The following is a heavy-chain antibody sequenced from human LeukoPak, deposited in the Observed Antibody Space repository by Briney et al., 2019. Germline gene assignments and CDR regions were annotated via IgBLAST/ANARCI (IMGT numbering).Heavy chain of an antibody. J-gene: IGHJ4*02. V-gene: IGHV3-48*03. D-gene: IGHD2/OR15-2a*01. CDR1: GFTFSSYE. Sequence: PGGSLRLSCAASGFTFSSYEMNWVRQAPGKGLEWVSYISSSGSTIYYADSVKGRFTISRDNSKSTLYLHMDSLRADDTAVYYCARDEDTSALSEYWGQGTLVTVSS. CDR2: ISSSGSTI. CDR3: ARDEDTSALSEY.